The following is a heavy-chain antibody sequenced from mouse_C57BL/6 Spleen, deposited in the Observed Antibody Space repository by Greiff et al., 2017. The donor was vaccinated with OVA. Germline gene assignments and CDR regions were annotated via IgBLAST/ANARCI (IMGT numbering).Heavy chain of an antibody. J-gene: IGHJ2*01. D-gene: IGHD1-1*01. CDR3: ARYYGGSYVIDY. V-gene: IGHV14-2*01. CDR2: IDPEHGET. CDR1: GFNFKDYY. Sequence: VQLQQSGAELVKPGASVKLSCTASGFNFKDYYMHWVKQRPEQGLEWIGRIDPEHGETKYAQKFKGKATITADTSSNTAYLQLSSLTSEDTAVYFCARYYGGSYVIDYWGQGTTLTVSS.